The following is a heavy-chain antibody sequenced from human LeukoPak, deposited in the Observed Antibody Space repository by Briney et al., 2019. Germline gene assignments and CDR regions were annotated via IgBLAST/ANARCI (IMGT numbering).Heavy chain of an antibody. CDR2: INSDGSST. V-gene: IGHV3-74*01. Sequence: GGSLRLSCAASGFTFSSYWMHWVRQAPGKGLVWVSRINSDGSSTSYADSVKGRFTISRDNAKNTLYLQMNSLRTEDTAVYYCARGRGVLLLFGELYYWGQGTLVTVSS. CDR1: GFTFSSYW. D-gene: IGHD3-10*01. J-gene: IGHJ4*02. CDR3: ARGRGVLLLFGELYY.